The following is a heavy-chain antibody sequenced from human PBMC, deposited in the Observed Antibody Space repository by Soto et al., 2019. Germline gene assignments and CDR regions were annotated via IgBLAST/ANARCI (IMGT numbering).Heavy chain of an antibody. J-gene: IGHJ4*02. D-gene: IGHD6-19*01. CDR1: GFTFSSYS. CDR3: ARAHGYSSGWYRD. Sequence: GGSLRLSCAASGFTFSSYSLNWVRQAPGKGLEWVSYISSSSSTIYYADSVKGRFTISRDNAKNSLYLQMNSLRAEDTAVYYCARAHGYSSGWYRDWGQGTLVTVS. CDR2: ISSSSSTI. V-gene: IGHV3-48*01.